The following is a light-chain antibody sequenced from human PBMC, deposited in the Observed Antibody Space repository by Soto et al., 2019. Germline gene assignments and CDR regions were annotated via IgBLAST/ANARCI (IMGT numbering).Light chain of an antibody. V-gene: IGLV3-1*01. Sequence: SYEPTQPPSVSVSPGQTASITCSGDKLGDKYACWYQQKPGQSPVLVIYQDSKRPSGIPERFSGSNSGNTATLTISGTQAMDEADYYCQAWDSSTVVVFGGGTKVTVL. CDR3: QAWDSSTVVV. CDR2: QDS. CDR1: KLGDKY. J-gene: IGLJ2*01.